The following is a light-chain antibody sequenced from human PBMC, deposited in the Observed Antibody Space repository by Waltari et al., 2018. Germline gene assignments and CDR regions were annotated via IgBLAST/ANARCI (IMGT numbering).Light chain of an antibody. CDR3: QQYHDLPT. CDR1: EDITNY. Sequence: DIQITQSPSSLSASVGDRVTITCQATEDITNYLNWYQQKPGKAPKLLIYEASNLETGVPSRFSGSGSGTDFTFAISSLQPEDVATYYCQQYHDLPTFGQGTRLEIK. CDR2: EAS. J-gene: IGKJ5*01. V-gene: IGKV1-33*01.